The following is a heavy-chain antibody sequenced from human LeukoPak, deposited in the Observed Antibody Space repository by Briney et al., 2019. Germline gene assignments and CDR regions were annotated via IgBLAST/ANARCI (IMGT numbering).Heavy chain of an antibody. V-gene: IGHV3-48*01. CDR1: GFTFSSHS. J-gene: IGHJ4*02. D-gene: IGHD3-3*01. CDR2: ISSGSSAR. CDR3: ARDQYDTWSRRGNFDS. Sequence: GGSLRLSCAASGFTFSSHSMNWVRQTPGKGLEWVSYISSGSSARYYADSVKGRFTISRDDARNSLYLQMNSLRAEDTAVYYCARDQYDTWSRRGNFDSWGQGTLVIVSS.